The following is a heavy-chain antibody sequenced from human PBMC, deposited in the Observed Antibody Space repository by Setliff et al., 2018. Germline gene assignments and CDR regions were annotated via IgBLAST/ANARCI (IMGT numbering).Heavy chain of an antibody. CDR2: IYYSRST. J-gene: IGHJ3*02. CDR3: ARALVVAAAFDI. Sequence: SETLSLTCTVSGGSISSSSYYWGWIRQPPGKGLEWIGSIYYSRSTYYNPSLKSRVTISVDTSKNQFSLKLSSVTAADTAVYYCARALVVAAAFDIWGQGTMVTVSS. D-gene: IGHD2-15*01. CDR1: GGSISSSSYY. V-gene: IGHV4-39*07.